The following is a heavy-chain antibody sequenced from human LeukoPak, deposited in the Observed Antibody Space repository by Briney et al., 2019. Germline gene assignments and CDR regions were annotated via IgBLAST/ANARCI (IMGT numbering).Heavy chain of an antibody. V-gene: IGHV1-2*02. CDR1: EYTFTDYY. CDR2: INCKSGAT. Sequence: ASVKVSCKASEYTFTDYYIHWMRQAPGQGLEWMGWINCKSGATSYAQKFRGRVTMTKDRPIRTAYMELSRLKSDNTAVYYCARQSLDYYETLDAFDIWGQGTVVTVSS. CDR3: ARQSLDYYETLDAFDI. D-gene: IGHD3-22*01. J-gene: IGHJ3*02.